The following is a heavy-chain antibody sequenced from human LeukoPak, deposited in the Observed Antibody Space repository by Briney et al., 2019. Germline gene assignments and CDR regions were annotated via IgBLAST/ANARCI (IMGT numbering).Heavy chain of an antibody. Sequence: SQTLSLTCAISGDSVSTDDVAWNWSRQSPSRGLEWLGKTYYRSRWHYDYAESVKNRISVTPDTSKNQFSLHLNSVTPEDAAVYYCARGYKWALDYWGQGTLVTVSS. J-gene: IGHJ4*02. CDR2: TYYRSRWHY. V-gene: IGHV6-1*01. CDR3: ARGYKWALDY. CDR1: GDSVSTDDVA. D-gene: IGHD1-20*01.